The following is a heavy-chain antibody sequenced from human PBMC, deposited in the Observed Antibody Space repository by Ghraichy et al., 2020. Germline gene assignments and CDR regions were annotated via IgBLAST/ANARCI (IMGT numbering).Heavy chain of an antibody. D-gene: IGHD3-3*01. Sequence: SETLSLTCTVSGGSVSSGSYYWSWIRQPPGKGLEWIGYIYYSGSTNYNPSLKSRVTISVDTSKNQFSLKLSSVTAADTAVYYCARGIYYDFWKGWFDPWGQGTLVTVSS. J-gene: IGHJ5*02. CDR1: GGSVSSGSYY. CDR3: ARGIYYDFWKGWFDP. CDR2: IYYSGST. V-gene: IGHV4-61*01.